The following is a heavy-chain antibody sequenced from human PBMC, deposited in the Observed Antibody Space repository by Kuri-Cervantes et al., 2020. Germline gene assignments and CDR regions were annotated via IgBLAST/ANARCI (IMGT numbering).Heavy chain of an antibody. J-gene: IGHJ6*02. CDR2: INPNSGGT. D-gene: IGHD3-9*01. V-gene: IGHV1-2*02. Sequence: ASVKVSCKASGYTFTGYYMYWVRQAPGQGLEWMGWINPNSGGTNYAQKFQGRVTMTRDTSISTAYMELSRLRSDDTAVYYCARGPGPTLRYFDWFQEDYYYGMDVWGQGTTVTVSS. CDR1: GYTFTGYY. CDR3: ARGPGPTLRYFDWFQEDYYYGMDV.